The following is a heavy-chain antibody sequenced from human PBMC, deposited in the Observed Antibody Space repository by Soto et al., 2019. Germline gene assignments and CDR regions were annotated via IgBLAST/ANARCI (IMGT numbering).Heavy chain of an antibody. CDR2: ISYDGSNK. D-gene: IGHD3-3*01. CDR1: GFTFSSYG. CDR3: AKDLRDFWSGYYTGYYYYGMDV. Sequence: PGGSLRLSCAASGFTFSSYGMHWVRQAPGKGLEWVAFISYDGSNKYYADSVKGRFTISRDNSKNTLYLQMNSLRAEDTAVYYCAKDLRDFWSGYYTGYYYYGMDVWGQGTTVTVSS. J-gene: IGHJ6*02. V-gene: IGHV3-30*18.